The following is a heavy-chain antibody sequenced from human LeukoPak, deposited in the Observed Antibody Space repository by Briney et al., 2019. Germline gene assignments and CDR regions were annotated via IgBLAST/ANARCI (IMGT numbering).Heavy chain of an antibody. D-gene: IGHD3-22*01. CDR1: GFTFSTYW. V-gene: IGHV3-74*01. J-gene: IGHJ1*01. CDR2: IKSDGST. CDR3: ARAPSEIGGYYPEYFRH. Sequence: GGSLRLSCAASGFTFSTYWMHWVRQAQGKGLVWVSRIKSDGSTNYADSVKGRFTISRDNAKNTVSLKMNSLRPEDTGVYYCARAPSEIGGYYPEYFRHWGQGTLVTVSS.